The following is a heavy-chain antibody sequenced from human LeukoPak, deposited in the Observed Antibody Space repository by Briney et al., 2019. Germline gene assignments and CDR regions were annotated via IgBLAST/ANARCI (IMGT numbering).Heavy chain of an antibody. Sequence: GGSLRLSCAASAFTFSSYSMNWVRQAPGKGLEWVSSISSSGSYIYYADSVKGRFTISRDNAKNSLHLQMNSLRAEDTAVYYCATDRGYSPDSWGQGTLVTVSS. D-gene: IGHD2-2*03. V-gene: IGHV3-21*01. CDR2: ISSSGSYI. J-gene: IGHJ4*02. CDR1: AFTFSSYS. CDR3: ATDRGYSPDS.